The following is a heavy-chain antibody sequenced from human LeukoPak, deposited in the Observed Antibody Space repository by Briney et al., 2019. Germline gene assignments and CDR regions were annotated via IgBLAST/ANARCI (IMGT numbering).Heavy chain of an antibody. CDR1: GYSFTSYW. J-gene: IGHJ4*02. Sequence: HGESLKISCKGSGYSFTSYWIGWVRQVPGKGLEWMGIIYPGDSDTKYSPSFQGQVTISADKSISTAYLQWSSLKASDTAMYYCARLVTSYFDYWGQGTLVTVSS. D-gene: IGHD4-11*01. CDR3: ARLVTSYFDY. CDR2: IYPGDSDT. V-gene: IGHV5-51*01.